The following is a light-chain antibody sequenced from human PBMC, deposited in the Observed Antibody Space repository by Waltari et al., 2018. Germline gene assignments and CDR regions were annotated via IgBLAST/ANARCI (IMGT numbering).Light chain of an antibody. Sequence: QTVVTQEPSLSVSPGGTGTPTCALSSGSLPTPPSPPGYQQTPGQAPRTLVYKANARSSGVPDRFSGSILGNTAALTITGAQADDESDYYCALYMGSGIWVFGGGTRLTVL. CDR2: KAN. CDR1: SGSLPTPPS. V-gene: IGLV8-61*01. CDR3: ALYMGSGIWV. J-gene: IGLJ3*02.